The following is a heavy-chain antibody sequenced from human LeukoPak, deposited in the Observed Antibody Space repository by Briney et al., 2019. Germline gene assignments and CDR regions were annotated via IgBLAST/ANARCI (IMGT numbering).Heavy chain of an antibody. J-gene: IGHJ4*02. D-gene: IGHD1-26*01. Sequence: GESLKISCKGSGYSFTSYWIGWVRQTPGKGLEWMGIIYPGDSDTRYSPSFQGQVTISADKSISTAYLQWSSLKASDTAMYYCARLDARYSGSYSYFDYWGQGTLVTVSS. V-gene: IGHV5-51*01. CDR2: IYPGDSDT. CDR1: GYSFTSYW. CDR3: ARLDARYSGSYSYFDY.